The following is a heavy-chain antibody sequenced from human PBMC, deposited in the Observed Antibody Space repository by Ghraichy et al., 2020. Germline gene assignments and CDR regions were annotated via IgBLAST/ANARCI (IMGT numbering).Heavy chain of an antibody. CDR2: ISRSGSTI. D-gene: IGHD3-22*01. J-gene: IGHJ4*02. V-gene: IGHV3-48*03. CDR3: AREDYYDSSGCFDY. Sequence: EMGWVGRAPGEGLEWVSYISRSGSTIYYADSVKGRFTISRDNAKNSLYLQMNSLRAEDTAVYYCAREDYYDSSGCFDYWGQGTLVTVSS.